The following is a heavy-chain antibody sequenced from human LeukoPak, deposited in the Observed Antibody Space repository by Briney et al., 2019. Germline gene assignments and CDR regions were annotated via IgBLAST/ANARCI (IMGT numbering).Heavy chain of an antibody. Sequence: ASVKVSSKASGYTFTSYDINWVRQATGQGLEWMGWMNPNSGNTGYAQKFQGRVTMTRNTSISTAYMELSSLRSEDTAVYYCARARDYYDFWSGYYTLDYWGQGTLVTVSS. CDR3: ARARDYYDFWSGYYTLDY. CDR1: GYTFTSYD. CDR2: MNPNSGNT. V-gene: IGHV1-8*01. D-gene: IGHD3-3*01. J-gene: IGHJ4*02.